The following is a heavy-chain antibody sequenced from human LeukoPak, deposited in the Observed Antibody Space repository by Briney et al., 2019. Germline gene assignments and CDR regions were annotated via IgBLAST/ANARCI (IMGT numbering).Heavy chain of an antibody. V-gene: IGHV3-30*18. CDR1: GFTFSSYG. D-gene: IGHD5-18*01. Sequence: GRSLRLSYAASGFTFSSYGMHWVRQAPGKGLEWVTSIQYDGNNKYYADSVKGRFSISRYNPNNTLFLQMNSLRAEDTAVYYCAKEGGYSYGFGIGDDALDIWGQGTMVTVSS. CDR2: IQYDGNNK. J-gene: IGHJ3*02. CDR3: AKEGGYSYGFGIGDDALDI.